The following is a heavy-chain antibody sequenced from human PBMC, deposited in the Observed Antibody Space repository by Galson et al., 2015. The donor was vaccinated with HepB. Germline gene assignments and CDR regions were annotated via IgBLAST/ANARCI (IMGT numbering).Heavy chain of an antibody. V-gene: IGHV1-69*13. J-gene: IGHJ6*02. CDR1: GGTFSSYA. Sequence: SVKVSCKASGGTFSSYAISWVRQAPGQGLEWMGGIIPIFGTANYAQKFQGRVTITADESTSTAYMELSSLRSEDTAVYYCVKPLFYSRSGTYPHYYYYGMDVWGQGTTVAVS. D-gene: IGHD3-10*01. CDR2: IIPIFGTA. CDR3: VKPLFYSRSGTYPHYYYYGMDV.